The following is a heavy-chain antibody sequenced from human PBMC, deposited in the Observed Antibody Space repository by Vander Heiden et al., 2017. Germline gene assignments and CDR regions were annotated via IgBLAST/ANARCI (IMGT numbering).Heavy chain of an antibody. CDR1: GFSLTNARMA. V-gene: IGHV2-26*01. D-gene: IGHD2-2*02. Sequence: QVTLKESGPVLVKPTETLTLTCTASGFSLTNARMAVSCIRQPPGKALEWLAHIFSNDEKSYSTSLKSRLTISKDTSKSQVVLTMTNMDPVDTATYYCARIPYTVVGETPFDYWGQGTLVTVSS. CDR2: IFSNDEK. CDR3: ARIPYTVVGETPFDY. J-gene: IGHJ4*02.